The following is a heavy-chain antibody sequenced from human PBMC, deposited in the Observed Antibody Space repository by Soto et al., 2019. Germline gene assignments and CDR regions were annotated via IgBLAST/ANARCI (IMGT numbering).Heavy chain of an antibody. CDR1: GGSINAFF. CDR2: IFYSGST. Sequence: SDTLSLTSTVSGGSINAFFWSWVRQPPGKGLESIGYIFYSGSTNYNPSLKSRVTISLDTSKTQFSLNLTSVTAADTAVYYCATQTGLYYYGLDVWVQGTMVTVSS. CDR3: ATQTGLYYYGLDV. J-gene: IGHJ6*02. V-gene: IGHV4-59*01.